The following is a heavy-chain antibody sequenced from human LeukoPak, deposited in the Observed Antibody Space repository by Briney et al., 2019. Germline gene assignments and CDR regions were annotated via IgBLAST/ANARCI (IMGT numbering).Heavy chain of an antibody. CDR2: INHSGSP. CDR3: ARKPTDTAMDY. D-gene: IGHD5-18*01. V-gene: IGHV4-34*01. J-gene: IGHJ4*02. CDR1: VGSFSGYY. Sequence: SETLSLTCAVYVGSFSGYYWSWIRQPPGKGLEWIGEINHSGSPNYKSSLKSRVTMSVDASKNQSSLKLSSVTAADTAVYYCARKPTDTAMDYWGQGTLVTVSS.